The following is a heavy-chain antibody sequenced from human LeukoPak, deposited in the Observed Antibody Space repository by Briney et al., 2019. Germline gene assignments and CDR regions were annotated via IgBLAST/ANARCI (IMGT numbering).Heavy chain of an antibody. Sequence: ASVKVSCKASGGTFSSYAISWVRQAPGQGLEWMGGIIPIFGTANYAQKFQGRVTITADKSTSTAYMELSSLRSEDTAVYYCARGRDYYDSSGCYGGYFDYWGQGTLVTVSS. V-gene: IGHV1-69*06. CDR2: IIPIFGTA. J-gene: IGHJ4*02. D-gene: IGHD3-22*01. CDR1: GGTFSSYA. CDR3: ARGRDYYDSSGCYGGYFDY.